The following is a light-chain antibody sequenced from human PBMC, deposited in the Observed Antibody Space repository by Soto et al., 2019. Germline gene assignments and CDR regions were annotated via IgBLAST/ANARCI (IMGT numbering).Light chain of an antibody. CDR3: QSHDSSLHASV. Sequence: SVLTQPPSVSGAPGQRVTISCTGSSSKIGAGYDVHWYLQLPGTAPKLLIYGNTNRPSGVPDRFSGSKSGSSASLAITGLQAEDEADYYCQSHDSSLHASVFGTGTKVTVL. CDR1: SSKIGAGYD. J-gene: IGLJ1*01. V-gene: IGLV1-40*01. CDR2: GNT.